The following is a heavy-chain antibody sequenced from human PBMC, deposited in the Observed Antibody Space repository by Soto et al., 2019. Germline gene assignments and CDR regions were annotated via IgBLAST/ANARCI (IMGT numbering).Heavy chain of an antibody. V-gene: IGHV1-24*01. J-gene: IGHJ6*02. Sequence: GASVKVSCKVSGYTLTELSMHWVRQAPGKGLEWMGGFDPEDGETIYAQKFQGRVTMTEDTSTDTAYMELSSLKSEDTAVYYRATHITYVTGTMIRYYYYGMDVWGQGATVTVSS. D-gene: IGHD1-7*01. CDR3: ATHITYVTGTMIRYYYYGMDV. CDR1: GYTLTELS. CDR2: FDPEDGET.